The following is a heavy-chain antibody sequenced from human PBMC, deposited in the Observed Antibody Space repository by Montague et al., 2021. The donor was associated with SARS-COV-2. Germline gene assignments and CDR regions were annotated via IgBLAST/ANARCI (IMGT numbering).Heavy chain of an antibody. CDR1: GDSITNHY. V-gene: IGHV4-4*07. J-gene: IGHJ4*02. CDR3: ASDRFDFGAGRQGTIDF. CDR2: MHFTGKT. D-gene: IGHD3-10*01. Sequence: SETLSLTCSVSGDSITNHYWSWIRQPAGKGMEWIGRMHFTGKTNFSPFFSSRLTMSADTSKTKFSLTLTSATAADTAIYFCASDRFDFGAGRQGTIDFWGQGTLVTVSS.